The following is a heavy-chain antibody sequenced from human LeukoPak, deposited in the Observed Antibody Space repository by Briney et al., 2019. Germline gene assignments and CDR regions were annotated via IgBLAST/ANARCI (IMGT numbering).Heavy chain of an antibody. CDR3: ARDEPAAILGADGMDV. D-gene: IGHD2-2*02. CDR1: GFTFSSYS. V-gene: IGHV3-48*01. CDR2: ISSSSSTI. J-gene: IGHJ6*02. Sequence: GGSLRLSCAASGFTFSSYSMSWVRQAPGKGLEWVSYISSSSSTIYYADSVKGRFTISRDNAKNSLYLQMNSLRAEDTAVYYCARDEPAAILGADGMDVWGQGTTVTVSS.